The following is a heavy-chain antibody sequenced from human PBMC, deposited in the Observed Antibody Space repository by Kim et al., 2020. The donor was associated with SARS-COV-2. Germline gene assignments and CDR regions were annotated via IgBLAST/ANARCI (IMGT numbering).Heavy chain of an antibody. CDR1: GFIFGDYC. Sequence: GGSLRLSCTTSGFIFGDYCVSWVRQAPGKGLEWVAFIRSKAYGGTTEYAATVRGSFSISKDDYKSIAYLQMNSLNADDTGVYFCNSWGHLSDSIRDYWGQGTLVTVSS. D-gene: IGHD2-21*01. CDR2: IRSKAYGGTT. V-gene: IGHV3-49*04. CDR3: NSWGHLSDSIRDY. J-gene: IGHJ4*02.